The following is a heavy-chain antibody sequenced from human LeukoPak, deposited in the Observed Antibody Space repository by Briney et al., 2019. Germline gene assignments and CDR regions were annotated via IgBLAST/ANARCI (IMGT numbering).Heavy chain of an antibody. CDR2: IYSGGST. CDR1: GFTVSSNY. V-gene: IGHV3-66*02. Sequence: GGSLRLSCAASGFTVSSNYMSWVRQAPGKGLEWVSVIYSGGSTYYADSVKGRFTISRDNSKNTLYLQMNSLRAEDTAVYYCARDGGYYYDSSGPPLYYYGMDVWGQGTTVTVSS. CDR3: ARDGGYYYDSSGPPLYYYGMDV. D-gene: IGHD3-22*01. J-gene: IGHJ6*02.